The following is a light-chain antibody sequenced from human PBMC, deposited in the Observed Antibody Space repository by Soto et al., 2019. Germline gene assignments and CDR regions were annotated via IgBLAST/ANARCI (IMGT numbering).Light chain of an antibody. J-gene: IGKJ4*01. V-gene: IGKV3-15*01. CDR3: QPYNNWPLT. Sequence: EIVMTQSPATLSVSPGERATLSCRASQSVRSNLAWYQQKPGQAPRLLIYGASTRATGIPARFSGSRSGPEFTLTINSLQSEDFAIYYCQPYNNWPLTFGGGTKVDIK. CDR1: QSVRSN. CDR2: GAS.